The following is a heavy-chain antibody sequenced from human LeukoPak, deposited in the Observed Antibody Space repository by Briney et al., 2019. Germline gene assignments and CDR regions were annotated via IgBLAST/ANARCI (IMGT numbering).Heavy chain of an antibody. Sequence: GRSLRLSCAASGFTFSSYGMHRVRQAPGRGLEWVAVISYDGSNKYYADSVKGRFTISRDSSKNTLYLQMNSLRAEDTAVYYCAKDRGYSYGGDFDYWGQGTLVTVSS. J-gene: IGHJ4*02. V-gene: IGHV3-30*18. CDR2: ISYDGSNK. CDR1: GFTFSSYG. CDR3: AKDRGYSYGGDFDY. D-gene: IGHD5-18*01.